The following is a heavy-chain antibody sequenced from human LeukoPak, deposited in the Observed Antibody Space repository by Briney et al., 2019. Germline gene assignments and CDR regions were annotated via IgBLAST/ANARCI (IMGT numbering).Heavy chain of an antibody. CDR2: INHSGST. J-gene: IGHJ4*02. CDR1: GGPFSDYY. CDR3: ARGEGARDGYNYEGPFYFDY. D-gene: IGHD5-24*01. Sequence: PSETLSLTCAVYGGPFSDYYWSWNRQPPGKGLEWIGKINHSGSTNYSPSLKSRVTISIDTSKNQFSLKLNSMTAADTAVYYCARGEGARDGYNYEGPFYFDYWGQGTLVTVSS. V-gene: IGHV4-34*01.